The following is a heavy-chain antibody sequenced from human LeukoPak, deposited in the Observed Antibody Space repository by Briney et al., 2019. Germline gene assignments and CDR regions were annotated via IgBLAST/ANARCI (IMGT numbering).Heavy chain of an antibody. V-gene: IGHV5-51*01. Sequence: GESLKISCKASGYSFTNYWIGWVRQMPGKGLEWMGIIYPGDSDTRYSPSFQGQVAISADKSISTAYLQRSSLQASGTAMYYCATYAGSSSKYFQDWGQGTLVTVSS. D-gene: IGHD3-10*01. CDR1: GYSFTNYW. J-gene: IGHJ1*01. CDR3: ATYAGSSSKYFQD. CDR2: IYPGDSDT.